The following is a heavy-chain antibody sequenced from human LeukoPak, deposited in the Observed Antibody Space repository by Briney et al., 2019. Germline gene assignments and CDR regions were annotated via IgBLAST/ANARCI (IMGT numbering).Heavy chain of an antibody. CDR2: ISGSGGST. J-gene: IGHJ4*02. Sequence: GGSLRPSCAASGFTFSSYAMSWVRQAPGKGLEWVSAISGSGGSTYYADSVKGRFTISRDNSKNTLYLQVNSLRAEDTAVYYCAEGPQYYYDSSDPQYFDYWGQGTLVTVSS. CDR3: AEGPQYYYDSSDPQYFDY. CDR1: GFTFSSYA. D-gene: IGHD3-22*01. V-gene: IGHV3-23*01.